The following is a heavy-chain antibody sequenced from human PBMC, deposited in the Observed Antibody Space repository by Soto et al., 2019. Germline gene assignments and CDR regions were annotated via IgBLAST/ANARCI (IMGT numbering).Heavy chain of an antibody. CDR1: GFTFTSYG. D-gene: IGHD5-18*01. CDR3: AREGDSYGILGY. Sequence: ASVKVSCKASGFTFTSYGIGWVRQAPGQGLEWMGWISAYNGNTNYAQSLQGRVTMTTDPSTSTAYMELRSLRSDDTAVYYCAREGDSYGILGYWGQGTPVTVS. V-gene: IGHV1-18*01. CDR2: ISAYNGNT. J-gene: IGHJ4*02.